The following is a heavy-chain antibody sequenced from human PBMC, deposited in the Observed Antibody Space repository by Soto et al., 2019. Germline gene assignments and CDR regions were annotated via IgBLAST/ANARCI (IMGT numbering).Heavy chain of an antibody. V-gene: IGHV3-48*02. D-gene: IGHD3-3*01. Sequence: GGSLRLSSAASGFTFSSYSMNWVRQAPGKGLEWVSYISSSSSTIYYADSVKGRFTISRDNAKNSLYLQMNSLRDEDTAVYYCARESRLLEWLSLNWFDPWGQGALVTAPQ. CDR3: ARESRLLEWLSLNWFDP. CDR1: GFTFSSYS. CDR2: ISSSSSTI. J-gene: IGHJ5*02.